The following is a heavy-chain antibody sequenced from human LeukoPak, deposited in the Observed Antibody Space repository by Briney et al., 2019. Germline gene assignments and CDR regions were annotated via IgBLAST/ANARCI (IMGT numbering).Heavy chain of an antibody. CDR1: GYTFTIYG. V-gene: IGHV1-18*01. J-gene: IGHJ4*02. Sequence: ASVTVSCKASGYTFTIYGISWVRQAPGQGLEWMGWISAYNGNTNYAQKLQGRVTITTDTSTSTVYMELRSLRSDDTAVYYCARDQFRNSGWYNYWGQGTLVTVSS. CDR2: ISAYNGNT. CDR3: ARDQFRNSGWYNY. D-gene: IGHD6-19*01.